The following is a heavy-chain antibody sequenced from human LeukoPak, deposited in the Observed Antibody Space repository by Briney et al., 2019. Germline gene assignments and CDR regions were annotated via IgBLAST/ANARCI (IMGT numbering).Heavy chain of an antibody. J-gene: IGHJ4*02. CDR3: AALTMIRGVIGY. CDR2: ISYDGSNK. CDR1: GFTFSSYG. Sequence: PGRSLRLSCAASGFTFSSYGMHWVRQAPGKGLEWVAVISYDGSNKYYADSVKGRFTVSRDNAKNSLYLQMNSLRAEDTAVYYCAALTMIRGVIGYWGQGTLVTVSS. V-gene: IGHV3-30*03. D-gene: IGHD3-10*01.